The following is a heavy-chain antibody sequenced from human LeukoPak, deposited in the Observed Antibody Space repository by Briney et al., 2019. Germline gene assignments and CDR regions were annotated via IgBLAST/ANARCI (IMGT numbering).Heavy chain of an antibody. CDR3: AHSESGWSQGGYFDY. CDR1: GFSLSTSGVA. CDR2: IYWDDDK. V-gene: IGHV2-5*02. J-gene: IGHJ4*02. Sequence: SGPTLVNPTQTLTLTCTFSGFSLSTSGVAVGWIRQPPGKALEWLALIYWDDDKRYSPSLKSRLTITKDTSKNQVVLTMTNMDPVDTATYYCAHSESGWSQGGYFDYWGQGTLVTVSS. D-gene: IGHD6-19*01.